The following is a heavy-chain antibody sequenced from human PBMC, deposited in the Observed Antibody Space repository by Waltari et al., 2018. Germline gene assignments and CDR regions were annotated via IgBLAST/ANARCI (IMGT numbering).Heavy chain of an antibody. CDR2: FYSSAST. CDR3: ARERRQLRTTRYFDL. J-gene: IGHJ2*01. CDR1: GGPISSSSYY. D-gene: IGHD5-18*01. V-gene: IGHV4-61*01. Sequence: QLQLQESGPGLVKPSETLSLTCTVSGGPISSSSYYWSWIRQPPGKGLEWIGYFYSSASTNYSPFLKSRVTVAVATSKDQFSLRLSSVTAADKALYYCARERRQLRTTRYFDLWVRGTLVTVSS.